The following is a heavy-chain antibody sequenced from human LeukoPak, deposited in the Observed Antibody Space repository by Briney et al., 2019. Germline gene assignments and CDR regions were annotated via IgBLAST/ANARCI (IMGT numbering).Heavy chain of an antibody. V-gene: IGHV4-61*01. J-gene: IGHJ4*02. CDR3: ARGPTLTTDY. D-gene: IGHD1-1*01. CDR1: GGSVSSYYYH. CDR2: IYSSGST. Sequence: SETLSLTCTVSGGSVSSYYYHWDWLRQPPGKRLEWIGYIYSSGSTNYNPSLKSRVTMSLDTSKNQFSLHLSSVTAADTAVYYGARGPTLTTDYWGQGTLVTVPS.